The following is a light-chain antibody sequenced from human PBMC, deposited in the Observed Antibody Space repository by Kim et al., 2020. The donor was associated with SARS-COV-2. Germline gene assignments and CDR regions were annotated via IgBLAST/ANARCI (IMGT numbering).Light chain of an antibody. J-gene: IGLJ3*02. CDR1: NIGSKN. CDR2: RDS. CDR3: QVGDSSTHWV. Sequence: VARGQTARISCGGNNIGSKNVHWYQQKPGQAPVLVIYRDSNRPSGIPERFSGSNSGNTATLTISRAQAGDEADYYCQVGDSSTHWVFGGGTQLTVL. V-gene: IGLV3-9*01.